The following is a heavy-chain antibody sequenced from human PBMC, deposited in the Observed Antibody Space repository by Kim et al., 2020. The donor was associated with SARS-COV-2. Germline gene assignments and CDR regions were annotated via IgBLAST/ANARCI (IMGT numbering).Heavy chain of an antibody. D-gene: IGHD3-22*01. Sequence: SVKGRVTISRDNSKNSLYLKMNSLRTEDTALYYCAKSSYYDSSGYFPDYWGQGTLVTVSS. J-gene: IGHJ4*02. CDR3: AKSSYYDSSGYFPDY. V-gene: IGHV3-43*01.